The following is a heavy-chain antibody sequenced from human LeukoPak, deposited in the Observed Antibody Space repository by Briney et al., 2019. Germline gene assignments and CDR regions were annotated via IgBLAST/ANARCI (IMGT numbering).Heavy chain of an antibody. Sequence: SETLSLTCTVSGGSISTYYWSWIRQPPGKGLEWIGYIYYTGSTSYNPSLKSRVTMSLDASKNQFSLELNSVTPADTAVYYCARVEELSAFDIWGQGTMVTVSS. CDR2: IYYTGST. D-gene: IGHD3-16*01. CDR3: ARVEELSAFDI. J-gene: IGHJ3*02. CDR1: GGSISTYY. V-gene: IGHV4-59*01.